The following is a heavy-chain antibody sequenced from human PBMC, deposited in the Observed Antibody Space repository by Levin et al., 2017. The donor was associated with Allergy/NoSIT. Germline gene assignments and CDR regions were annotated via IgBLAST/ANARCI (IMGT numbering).Heavy chain of an antibody. J-gene: IGHJ3*02. Sequence: GESLKISCAASGFTFSSYSMNWVRQAPGKGLEWVSYISSSSSTIYYADSVKGRFTISRDNAKNSLYLQMNSLRDEDTAVYYCAGSPTLGYCSGGSCYGVGPAFDIWGQGTMVTVSS. CDR2: ISSSSSTI. CDR3: AGSPTLGYCSGGSCYGVGPAFDI. D-gene: IGHD2-15*01. V-gene: IGHV3-48*02. CDR1: GFTFSSYS.